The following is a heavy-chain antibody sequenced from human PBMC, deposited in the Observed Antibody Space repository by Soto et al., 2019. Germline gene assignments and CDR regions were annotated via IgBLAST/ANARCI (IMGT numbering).Heavy chain of an antibody. CDR3: ARGRLYDYVWGSYRYDNWFDP. CDR1: GGSISSGGYY. D-gene: IGHD3-16*02. V-gene: IGHV4-31*03. CDR2: IYYSGST. Sequence: SETLSLTCTVSGGSISSGGYYWSWIRQHPGKGLEWIGYIYYSGSTYYNPSLKSRVTISVDTSKNQFSLKLSSVTAADTAVYYCARGRLYDYVWGSYRYDNWFDPWGQGTLVTVSS. J-gene: IGHJ5*02.